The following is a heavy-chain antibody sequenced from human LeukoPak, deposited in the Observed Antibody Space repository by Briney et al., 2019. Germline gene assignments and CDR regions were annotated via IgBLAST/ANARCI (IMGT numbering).Heavy chain of an antibody. CDR1: GGSISSYY. V-gene: IGHV4-59*01. J-gene: IGHJ4*02. D-gene: IGHD5-24*01. CDR3: ARALPQMATISNLFDY. CDR2: IYYSGST. Sequence: SETLSLTCTVSGGSISSYYWSWIRQPPGKGLEWIGYIYYSGSTNYNPSLKSRVTISVDTSKNQFSLQLSSVTAADTAVYYCARALPQMATISNLFDYWGQGTLVTVSS.